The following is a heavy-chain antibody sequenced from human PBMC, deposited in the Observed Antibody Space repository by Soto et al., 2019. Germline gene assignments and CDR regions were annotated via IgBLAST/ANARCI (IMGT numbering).Heavy chain of an antibody. D-gene: IGHD2-15*01. Sequence: ASVKVSCKASGGTFSSYTISWVRQAPGQGLEWMGWINPNSGETNYAQKFQGWVTMTRDTSTSTAYMELNSLRVEDTALYYCAKGFSGSSPYNWFGPWGQGTLVTVSS. V-gene: IGHV1-2*04. CDR2: INPNSGET. J-gene: IGHJ5*02. CDR3: AKGFSGSSPYNWFGP. CDR1: GGTFSSYT.